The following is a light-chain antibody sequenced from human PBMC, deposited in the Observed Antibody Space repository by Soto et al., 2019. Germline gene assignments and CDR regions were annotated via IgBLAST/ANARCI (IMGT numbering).Light chain of an antibody. J-gene: IGKJ1*01. CDR1: QNIRSY. Sequence: DIQMTQSPTSLSASVGDRVTITCRASQNIRSYLNWYQQIPGKAPNLLIYATSILQTGVPSRFSGSGTGTDFTLTINRLQPEDFATYYCQQGYTSRWTFGQGTKVAIK. CDR3: QQGYTSRWT. CDR2: ATS. V-gene: IGKV1-39*01.